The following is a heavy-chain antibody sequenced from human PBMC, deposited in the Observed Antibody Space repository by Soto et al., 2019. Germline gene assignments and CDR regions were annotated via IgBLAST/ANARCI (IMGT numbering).Heavy chain of an antibody. V-gene: IGHV1-8*02. J-gene: IGHJ3*02. D-gene: IGHD4-17*01. CDR1: GYTFTAYY. Sequence: GASVKVSCKASGYTFTAYYVHWVRQAPGQGLEWMGWMNPNSGNTGYAQKFQGRVTMTRNTSISTAYLELSSLRSEYTAVYYCARGVGLRDAFDIWGQGTMVTVSS. CDR3: ARGVGLRDAFDI. CDR2: MNPNSGNT.